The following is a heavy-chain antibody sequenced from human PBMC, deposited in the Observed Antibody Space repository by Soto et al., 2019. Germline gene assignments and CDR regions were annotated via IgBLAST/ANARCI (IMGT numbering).Heavy chain of an antibody. CDR1: GDSIGGVGY. CDR2: IYYSGST. J-gene: IGHJ6*02. CDR3: ARDGVHYDYVWGSSGVLNV. D-gene: IGHD3-16*01. V-gene: IGHV4-61*08. Sequence: ETLSLTCTVSGDSIGGVGYWSWIRQFPGRGLEWIGYIYYSGSTNYNPSLKSRVTISVDTSKNQFSLKLSSVTAADTAVYYCARDGVHYDYVWGSSGVLNVWGQGTTVTVS.